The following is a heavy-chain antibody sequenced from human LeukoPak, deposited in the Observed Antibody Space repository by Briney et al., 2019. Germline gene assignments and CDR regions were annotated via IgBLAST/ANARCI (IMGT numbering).Heavy chain of an antibody. Sequence: PGGSLRLSCAASGFTFSSYAMHWVRQAPGKGLEWVAVISYDGSNKYYADSVKGRFTISRDNSKNTLYLQMNSLRAEDTAVYYCARATKVGYSGYDCLDIWGQGTMVTVSS. J-gene: IGHJ3*02. CDR3: ARATKVGYSGYDCLDI. CDR1: GFTFSSYA. D-gene: IGHD5-12*01. CDR2: ISYDGSNK. V-gene: IGHV3-30*04.